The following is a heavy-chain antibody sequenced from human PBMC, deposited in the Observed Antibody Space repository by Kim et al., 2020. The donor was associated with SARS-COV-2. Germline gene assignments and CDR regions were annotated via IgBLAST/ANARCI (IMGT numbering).Heavy chain of an antibody. CDR2: INHSGST. J-gene: IGHJ4*02. Sequence: SETLSLTCAVYGGSFSGYYWSWIRQPPGKGLEWIGEINHSGSTNYNPSLKSRVTISVDTSKNQFSLKLSSVTAADTAVYYCARGSRRYSYGYGTTGRGVYFDYWGQGTLVTVSS. CDR3: ARGSRRYSYGYGTTGRGVYFDY. V-gene: IGHV4-34*01. CDR1: GGSFSGYY. D-gene: IGHD5-18*01.